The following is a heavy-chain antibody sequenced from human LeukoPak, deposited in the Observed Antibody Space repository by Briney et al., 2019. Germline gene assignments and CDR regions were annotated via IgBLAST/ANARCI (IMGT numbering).Heavy chain of an antibody. Sequence: PGGSLRLSCTASGFTFSNYGMHWVRQAPGKGLEWVANIKQDGSEKYYVDSVKGRFTISGDNAKNSLYLQMNSLRAEDTAVYYCARKNGLDYWGQGTLVTVSS. CDR3: ARKNGLDY. CDR2: IKQDGSEK. CDR1: GFTFSNYG. J-gene: IGHJ4*02. V-gene: IGHV3-7*01.